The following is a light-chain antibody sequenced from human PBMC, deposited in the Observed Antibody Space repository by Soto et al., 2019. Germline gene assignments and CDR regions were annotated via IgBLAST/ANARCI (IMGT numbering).Light chain of an antibody. Sequence: EIVLTQSPATLSSFPGDRVTLSFRASQYINTRLAWYQHRPGQAPRLLIYGASIRATGIPDRISGSGSGTDFTLTISRLEPEDFAVYYCQQYGRSPRTFGQGTKVDIK. CDR3: QQYGRSPRT. CDR1: QYINTR. V-gene: IGKV3-20*01. J-gene: IGKJ1*01. CDR2: GAS.